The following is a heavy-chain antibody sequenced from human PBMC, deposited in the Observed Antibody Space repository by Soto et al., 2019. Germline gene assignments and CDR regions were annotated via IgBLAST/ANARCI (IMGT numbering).Heavy chain of an antibody. CDR2: ISYDGSNK. D-gene: IGHD3-10*01. CDR1: GFTFSSYG. Sequence: QVQLVESGGGVVQPGRSLRLSCAASGFTFSSYGMHWVRQAPGKGLEWVAVISYDGSNKYYADSVKGRFTISRDNSKNTLYLQMNSLRAEDTAVYYCAKETYYYGSACPYYYMDVWGKGTTVTVSS. V-gene: IGHV3-30*18. CDR3: AKETYYYGSACPYYYMDV. J-gene: IGHJ6*03.